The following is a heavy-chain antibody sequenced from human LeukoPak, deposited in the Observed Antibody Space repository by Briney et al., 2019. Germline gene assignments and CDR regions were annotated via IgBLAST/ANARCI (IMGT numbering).Heavy chain of an antibody. CDR1: GFTFSSYE. CDR2: ISSSGSTI. CDR3: ARGMSFSNY. V-gene: IGHV3-48*03. D-gene: IGHD4-11*01. Sequence: PGGSLRLSCAASGFTFSSYEMNWVRQAPGKGLEWVSYISSSGSTIYYADSVKGRFTISRDNAKNSLYLQMNSLRAEDTAFYYCARGMSFSNYWGQGTLVTVSS. J-gene: IGHJ4*02.